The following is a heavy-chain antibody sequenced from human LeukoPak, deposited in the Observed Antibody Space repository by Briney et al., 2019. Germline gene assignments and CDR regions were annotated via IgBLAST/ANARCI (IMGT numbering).Heavy chain of an antibody. CDR1: GFTFSSYS. D-gene: IGHD3-22*01. J-gene: IGHJ3*02. V-gene: IGHV3-48*02. CDR2: ISSSSSTI. CDR3: ARAATYYYDSSGYYPYAFDI. Sequence: GGSLRLSCAPSGFTFSSYSMNWVRQAPGKGLEWVSYISSSSSTIYYADSVKGRFTISRDNAKNSLYLQLNSPRDEDTAVYYCARAATYYYDSSGYYPYAFDIWGQGTMVTVSS.